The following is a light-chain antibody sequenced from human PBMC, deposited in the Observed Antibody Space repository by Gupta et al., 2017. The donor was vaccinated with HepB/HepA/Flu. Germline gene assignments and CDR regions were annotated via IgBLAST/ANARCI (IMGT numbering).Light chain of an antibody. CDR3: QTWGTGGV. Sequence: QLVLTQSPSASASLGASVKLTCTLSSGHSSYAIASHQQQPEKGPRYLMKLNSDGSHSKGDGIPDRFSGSSSGAERYLTISSLQSEDEADYYCQTWGTGGVFGGGTKLTVL. J-gene: IGLJ2*01. CDR1: SGHSSYA. CDR2: LNSDGSH. V-gene: IGLV4-69*01.